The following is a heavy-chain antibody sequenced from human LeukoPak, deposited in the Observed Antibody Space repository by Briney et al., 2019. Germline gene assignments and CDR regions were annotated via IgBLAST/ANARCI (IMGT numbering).Heavy chain of an antibody. D-gene: IGHD4-17*01. J-gene: IGHJ5*02. CDR1: GFTFSSYG. CDR2: ICYDGSNK. V-gene: IGHV3-33*06. Sequence: GGSLRLSCAASGFTFSSYGMHWVRQAPGKGLEWVAVICYDGSNKYYADSVKGRFTISRDNSKNTLYLQMNSLRAEDTAVHFCAKDRGTMTTVTPNWFDPWGQGTLVTVSS. CDR3: AKDRGTMTTVTPNWFDP.